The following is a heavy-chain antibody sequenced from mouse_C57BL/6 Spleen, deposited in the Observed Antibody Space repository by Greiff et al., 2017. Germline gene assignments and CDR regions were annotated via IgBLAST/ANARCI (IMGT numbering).Heavy chain of an antibody. CDR2: IYPGSGST. J-gene: IGHJ1*03. V-gene: IGHV1-55*01. CDR1: GYTFTSYW. D-gene: IGHD2-3*01. Sequence: QVQLQQPGAELVKPGASVKMSCKASGYTFTSYWLTWVKQRPGQGLEWIGDIYPGSGSTNYNEKFKSKATLTVDTSSSTAYMQLSSLTSEDSAVYYCARFYDGYGWYFDVWGTGTTVTVSS. CDR3: ARFYDGYGWYFDV.